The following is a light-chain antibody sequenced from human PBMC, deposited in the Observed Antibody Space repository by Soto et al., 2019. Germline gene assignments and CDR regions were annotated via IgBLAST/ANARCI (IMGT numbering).Light chain of an antibody. Sequence: DIQMTQSPSTLSASVGDRVTITCRASQSISSWLAWYQQKPGTARKLLIYKASTLLSGVPSRFSGRGSGKEFTLTIRSLQPDDSSTYYCQQYNDNWTFGQGTKVEIK. CDR1: QSISSW. J-gene: IGKJ1*01. CDR3: QQYNDNWT. V-gene: IGKV1-5*03. CDR2: KAS.